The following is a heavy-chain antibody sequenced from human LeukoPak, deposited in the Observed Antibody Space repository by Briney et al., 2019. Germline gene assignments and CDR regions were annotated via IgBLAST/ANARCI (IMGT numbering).Heavy chain of an antibody. CDR1: GFTVSSNY. J-gene: IGHJ4*02. D-gene: IGHD3-22*01. V-gene: IGHV3-53*01. Sequence: GGSLRLSCAASGFTVSSNYMSWVRQAPGKGLEGVSVIYSGGSTYYADSVKGRFTVSRDNSKNMLYLQMNSLRVEDTAVYYCAGDTSGYYYVDYWGQGTLVTVSS. CDR3: AGDTSGYYYVDY. CDR2: IYSGGST.